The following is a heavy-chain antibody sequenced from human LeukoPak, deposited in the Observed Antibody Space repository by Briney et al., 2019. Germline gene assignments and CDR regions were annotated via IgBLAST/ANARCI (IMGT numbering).Heavy chain of an antibody. J-gene: IGHJ4*02. Sequence: GRSLRLSCAASGFTFDDYAMHWVRQAPGKGLEWVSGISWNSGSIGYADSVKGRFTISRDNAKNSLYLQMNSLRAEDTAVYYCAREYFGVVSMVDYWGQGTLVTVSS. D-gene: IGHD3-3*01. CDR3: AREYFGVVSMVDY. CDR2: ISWNSGSI. CDR1: GFTFDDYA. V-gene: IGHV3-9*01.